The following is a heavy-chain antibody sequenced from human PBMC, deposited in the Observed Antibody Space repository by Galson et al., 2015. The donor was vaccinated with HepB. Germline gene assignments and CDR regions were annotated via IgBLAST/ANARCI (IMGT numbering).Heavy chain of an antibody. CDR1: GFTFSSYA. V-gene: IGHV3-30-3*01. CDR2: ISYDGSNK. J-gene: IGHJ4*02. Sequence: SLRLSCAASGFTFSSYAMHWVRQAPGKGLEWVAVISYDGSNKYYADSVKGRFTISRDNSKNTLYLQMNSLRAEDTAVYYCARDKGAVVFDYWGQGTLVTVSS. CDR3: ARDKGAVVFDY. D-gene: IGHD6-19*01.